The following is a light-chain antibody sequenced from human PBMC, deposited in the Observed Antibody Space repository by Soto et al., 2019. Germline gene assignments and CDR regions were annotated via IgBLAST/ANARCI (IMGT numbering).Light chain of an antibody. J-gene: IGLJ2*01. V-gene: IGLV2-14*01. CDR2: EVS. CDR3: SSYTSSSTVV. Sequence: QSALTQPASVSGSPGQSITISCTGTSSDVGGYNYVSWYQQHPGKAPKLMIYEVSNRPSGVSNRFSGSKSGNTASLSNSGLQAEDEADYYCSSYTSSSTVVFGGGTKLTVL. CDR1: SSDVGGYNY.